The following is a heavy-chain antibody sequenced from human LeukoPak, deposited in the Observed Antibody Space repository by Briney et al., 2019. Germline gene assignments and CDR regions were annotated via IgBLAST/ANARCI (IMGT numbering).Heavy chain of an antibody. J-gene: IGHJ4*02. CDR3: ARDHGLSIAAAGTDY. V-gene: IGHV4-39*07. D-gene: IGHD6-13*01. CDR1: GGSISSSSYY. CDR2: IYYSGST. Sequence: SETLSLTCTVSGGSISSSSYYWGWIRQPPGKGLEWIGSIYYSGSTYYNPSLKSRVTISVDTSKNQFSLKLSSVTAADTAVYYCARDHGLSIAAAGTDYWGQGTLVTVSS.